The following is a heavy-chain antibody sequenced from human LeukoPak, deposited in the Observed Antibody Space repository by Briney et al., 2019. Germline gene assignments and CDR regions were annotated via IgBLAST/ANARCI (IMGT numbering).Heavy chain of an antibody. D-gene: IGHD3-3*01. V-gene: IGHV3-30*03. Sequence: PGGSLRLSCAASGFTFSSYGMHWVRQAPGKGLEWVAVISYDGSNKYYADSVKGRFTISRDNSKNTLYLQMNSLRAEDTAVYYCASTPYDFWSGYLNWFDPWGQGTLVTVSS. CDR1: GFTFSSYG. J-gene: IGHJ5*02. CDR2: ISYDGSNK. CDR3: ASTPYDFWSGYLNWFDP.